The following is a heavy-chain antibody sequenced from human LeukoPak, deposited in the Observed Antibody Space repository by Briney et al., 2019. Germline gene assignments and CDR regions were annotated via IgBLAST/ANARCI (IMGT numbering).Heavy chain of an antibody. Sequence: GRSLRLSCAASGFTFDDYAMHRVRQAPGKGLEWVSGISWNSGSIGYADSVKGRFTISRDNAKNSLYLQMNSLRAEDMALYYCAKDYSGSYFEYFQHWGQGTLVTVSS. CDR3: AKDYSGSYFEYFQH. CDR2: ISWNSGSI. J-gene: IGHJ1*01. D-gene: IGHD1-26*01. V-gene: IGHV3-9*03. CDR1: GFTFDDYA.